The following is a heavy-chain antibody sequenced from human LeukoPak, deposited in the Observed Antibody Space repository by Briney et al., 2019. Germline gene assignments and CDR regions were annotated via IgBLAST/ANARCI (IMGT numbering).Heavy chain of an antibody. CDR3: ASEDYDILTGYRSY. J-gene: IGHJ4*02. CDR2: INHSGST. Sequence: PSETLSLTCAVYGGSFSGYYWSWLRQPPGKGLEWIGEINHSGSTNYNPSLKSRVTISVDTSKNQFSLKLSSVTAADTAVYYCASEDYDILTGYRSYWGQGTLVTVSS. D-gene: IGHD3-9*01. V-gene: IGHV4-34*01. CDR1: GGSFSGYY.